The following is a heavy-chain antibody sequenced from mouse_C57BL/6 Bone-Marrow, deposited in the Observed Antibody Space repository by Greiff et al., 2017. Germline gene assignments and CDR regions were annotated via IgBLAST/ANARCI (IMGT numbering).Heavy chain of an antibody. CDR2: IDPSDSYT. J-gene: IGHJ1*03. CDR3: ARALCYWYFDV. V-gene: IGHV1-59*01. CDR1: GYTFTSYW. Sequence: VQLQQPGAELVKPGASVKVSCKASGYTFTSYWMHWVKQRPGQGLEWIGVIDPSDSYTNYNQKFKGKATLTVDTSSSTAYMQLSSLTSEDSAVYYCARALCYWYFDVWGTGTTVTVSS.